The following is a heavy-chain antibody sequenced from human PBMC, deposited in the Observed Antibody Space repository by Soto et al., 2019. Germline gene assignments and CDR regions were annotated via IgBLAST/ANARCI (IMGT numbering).Heavy chain of an antibody. J-gene: IGHJ6*03. CDR3: AKPTRGGIAVAGMDV. V-gene: IGHV3-23*01. CDR2: ISGSGGST. Sequence: SLRVSCAASGFTFSSYAMSWVRQAPGKGLEWVSAISGSGGSTYYADSVKGRFTISRDNSKNALYLQMNSLRAEDTAVYYCAKPTRGGIAVAGMDVWGKGTTVPVSS. CDR1: GFTFSSYA. D-gene: IGHD6-19*01.